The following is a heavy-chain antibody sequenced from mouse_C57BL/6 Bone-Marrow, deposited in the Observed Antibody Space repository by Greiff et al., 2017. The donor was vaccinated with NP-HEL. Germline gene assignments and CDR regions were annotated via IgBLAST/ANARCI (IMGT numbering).Heavy chain of an antibody. CDR2: ISGGGGNT. CDR1: GFTFSSYT. Sequence: EVKVVESGGGLVKPGGSLKLSCAASGFTFSSYTMSWVRQTPEKRLEWVATISGGGGNTYYPDSVKGRFTISRDNAKNTLYLQMSSLRSEDTALYYCARHGGNYPFAYWGQGTLVTVSA. J-gene: IGHJ3*01. D-gene: IGHD2-1*01. CDR3: ARHGGNYPFAY. V-gene: IGHV5-9*01.